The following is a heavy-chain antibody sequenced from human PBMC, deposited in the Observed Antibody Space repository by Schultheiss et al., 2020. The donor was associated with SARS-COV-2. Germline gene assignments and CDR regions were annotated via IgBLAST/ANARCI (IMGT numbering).Heavy chain of an antibody. CDR2: INHSGST. D-gene: IGHD1-1*01. CDR3: ARGHTGDGRYYFDY. CDR1: GGSISSYY. Sequence: SETLSLTCTVSGGSISSYYWSWIRQPPGKGLEWIGEINHSGSTNYNPSLKSRVTISVDTSKNQFSLKLSSVTAADTAVYYCARGHTGDGRYYFDYWGQGTLVTVSS. J-gene: IGHJ4*02. V-gene: IGHV4-34*01.